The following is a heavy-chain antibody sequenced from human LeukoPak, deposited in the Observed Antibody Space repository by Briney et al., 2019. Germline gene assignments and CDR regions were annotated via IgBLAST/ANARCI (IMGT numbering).Heavy chain of an antibody. J-gene: IGHJ4*02. CDR1: GFTFSSSA. Sequence: PGGSLRLSCAASGFTFSSSAMSWVRQAPGKGLEWVSAISNNGGYTYYADSVQGRFTISRDNSKNTVYLQMDSLRVEDMAVYYCAKDSKITSADYYFDYWGLGTLVTVSS. CDR3: AKDSKITSADYYFDY. V-gene: IGHV3-23*01. CDR2: ISNNGGYT. D-gene: IGHD6-13*01.